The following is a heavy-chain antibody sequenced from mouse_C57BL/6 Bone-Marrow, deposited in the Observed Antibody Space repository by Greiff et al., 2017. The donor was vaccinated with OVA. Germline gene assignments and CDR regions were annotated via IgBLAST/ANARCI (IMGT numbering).Heavy chain of an antibody. D-gene: IGHD2-4*01. J-gene: IGHJ4*01. V-gene: IGHV1-19*01. CDR3: AEQGIYYDYDGYAMDY. CDR2: INPYNGGT. Sequence: EVQLQQSGPVLVKPGASVKMSCKASGYTFTDYYMNWVKQSHGKSLEWIGVINPYNGGTSYNQKFKGKATLTVDKSSSTAYMELNSLTSEDSAVYYCAEQGIYYDYDGYAMDYWGQGTSVTVSS. CDR1: GYTFTDYY.